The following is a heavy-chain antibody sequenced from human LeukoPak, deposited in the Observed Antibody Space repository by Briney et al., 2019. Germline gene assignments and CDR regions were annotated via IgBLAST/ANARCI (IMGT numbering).Heavy chain of an antibody. CDR2: IYSGGST. CDR1: GFTVSSNY. J-gene: IGHJ4*02. CDR3: ARETGISSTGFDY. Sequence: PGGSLRLSCAASGFTVSSNYMSWVRQAPGKGLEWVSVIYSGGSTYYADSVKGRFTIPRDNSKNTLYLQMNSLRAEDTAVYYCARETGISSTGFDYWGQGTLVTVSS. D-gene: IGHD2-2*01. V-gene: IGHV3-53*01.